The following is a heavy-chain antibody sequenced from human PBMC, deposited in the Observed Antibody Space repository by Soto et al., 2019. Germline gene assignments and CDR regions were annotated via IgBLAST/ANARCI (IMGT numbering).Heavy chain of an antibody. Sequence: SVKVSCKASGGTFSSYAISWVRQAPGQGLEWMGGIIPIFGTANYAQKFQGRVTITADESTSTAYMELSSLRSEDTAVYYCARAEYSYGRGYFDYWGQGTQVTVSS. CDR2: IIPIFGTA. CDR1: GGTFSSYA. D-gene: IGHD5-18*01. J-gene: IGHJ4*02. V-gene: IGHV1-69*13. CDR3: ARAEYSYGRGYFDY.